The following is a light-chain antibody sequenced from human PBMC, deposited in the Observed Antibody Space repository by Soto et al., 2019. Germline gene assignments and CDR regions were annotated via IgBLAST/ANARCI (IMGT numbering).Light chain of an antibody. J-gene: IGKJ5*01. CDR3: QQANSFPRT. CDR1: QGISRW. Sequence: DIQMTQSPSFVSASVGDRVTITCRASQGISRWLAWYQQRPGKAPELLIYGASSLQSGVPARFSGSGSGTDFSLTSSRLLPEDFATCCCQQANSFPRTFGQGTRLEIK. CDR2: GAS. V-gene: IGKV1-12*01.